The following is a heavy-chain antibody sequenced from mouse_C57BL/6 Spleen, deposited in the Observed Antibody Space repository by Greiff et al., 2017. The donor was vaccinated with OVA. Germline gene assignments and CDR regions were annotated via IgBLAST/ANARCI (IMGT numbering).Heavy chain of an antibody. CDR2: IDPSDSYT. J-gene: IGHJ3*01. CDR1: GYTFTSYW. V-gene: IGHV1-69*01. Sequence: VQLQQPGAELVMPGASVKLSCKASGYTFTSYWMHWVKQRPGQGLEWIGEIDPSDSYTNYNQKFKGKSTLTVDKSSSTAYMQLSSLTSEDSAVYYCARDGYGSSYGFAYWGQGTLVTVSA. CDR3: ARDGYGSSYGFAY. D-gene: IGHD1-1*01.